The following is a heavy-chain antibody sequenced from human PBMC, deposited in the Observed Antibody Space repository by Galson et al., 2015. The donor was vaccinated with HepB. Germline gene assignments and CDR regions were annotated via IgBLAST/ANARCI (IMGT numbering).Heavy chain of an antibody. V-gene: IGHV3-49*04. CDR2: IRSKAYGGTT. CDR1: GFTFGDYA. Sequence: SLRLSCAASGFTFGDYAMSWVRQAPGKGLEWVGFIRSKAYGGTTEYAASVKGRFTISRDDSKSIAYLQMNSLKTEDTAVYYCTRVEPDYYDSSGYQRRGAFDIWGQGTMVTVPS. D-gene: IGHD3-22*01. CDR3: TRVEPDYYDSSGYQRRGAFDI. J-gene: IGHJ3*02.